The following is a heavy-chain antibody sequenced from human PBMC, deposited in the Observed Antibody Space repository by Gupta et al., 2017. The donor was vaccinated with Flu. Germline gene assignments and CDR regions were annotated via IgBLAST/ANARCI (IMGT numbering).Heavy chain of an antibody. D-gene: IGHD3-22*01. J-gene: IGHJ4*02. CDR2: ISSYRTNI. CDR3: ARGSSYYYDSSGYYLEY. V-gene: IGHV3-21*01. CDR1: GFTFNSFA. Sequence: EVQMVESGGGLVKPGGSLRLSCAASGFTFNSFAMNWVRQAPGRGLEWVSSISSYRTNIYHADSVKGRFTISRDNARNSLYLQMNSLRVEDTGVYYCARGSSYYYDSSGYYLEYWGQGTLVTVSS.